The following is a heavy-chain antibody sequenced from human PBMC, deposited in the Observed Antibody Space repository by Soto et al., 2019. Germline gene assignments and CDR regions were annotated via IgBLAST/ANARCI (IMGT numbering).Heavy chain of an antibody. V-gene: IGHV6-1*01. J-gene: IGHJ4*02. CDR2: TYYRSKWYN. CDR3: ARDLTAVAGTPLYFDY. D-gene: IGHD6-19*01. CDR1: GDSVSSNSAA. Sequence: CAISGDSVSSNSAAWNWIRQSPSRGLEWLGRTYYRSKWYNDYAVSVKSRITINPDTSKNQFSLQPNSVTPEDTAVYYCARDLTAVAGTPLYFDYWGQGTLVTVSS.